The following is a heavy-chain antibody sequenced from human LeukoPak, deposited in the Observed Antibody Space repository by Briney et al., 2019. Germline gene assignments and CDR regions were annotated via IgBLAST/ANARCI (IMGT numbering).Heavy chain of an antibody. CDR3: AKDPSYTAAGIDY. Sequence: GGSLRLSCAASGFTFRSYDMHWVRQAPGKGLEWVAAIIYDGSNKYYADSVKGRSTISRDNSKNTLDLQMSSLRAEDTAVYYCAKDPSYTAAGIDYWGQGTLVTVSS. J-gene: IGHJ4*02. CDR1: GFTFRSYD. CDR2: IIYDGSNK. V-gene: IGHV3-30*18. D-gene: IGHD6-13*01.